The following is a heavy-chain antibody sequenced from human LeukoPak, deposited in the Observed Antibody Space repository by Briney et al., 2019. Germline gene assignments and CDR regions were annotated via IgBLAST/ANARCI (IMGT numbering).Heavy chain of an antibody. D-gene: IGHD1-7*01. Sequence: GGSLRLSCAASGFTFSSYGMHWVRQAPGKGLEWVAFIRYDGSNKYYADSVKGRFTISRDNSKNTLYLQMNSLRAEDTAVYYCAKDRVVGITGTTGYFDYWGQGTLVTVSS. V-gene: IGHV3-30*02. CDR3: AKDRVVGITGTTGYFDY. CDR1: GFTFSSYG. J-gene: IGHJ4*02. CDR2: IRYDGSNK.